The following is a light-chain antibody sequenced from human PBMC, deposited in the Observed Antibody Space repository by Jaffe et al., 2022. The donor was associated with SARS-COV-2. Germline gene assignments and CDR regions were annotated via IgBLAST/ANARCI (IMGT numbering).Light chain of an antibody. CDR2: NNN. Sequence: QSVLTQPPSASGTPGQRVTISCSGGSSNIGSNTVNWYQQFPGTAPKLLIYNNNQRPSGVPDRFSGSKSGTSASLAISGLQSEDEADYYCAAWDDSLNGLWVFGGGTKLTVL. CDR1: SSNIGSNT. V-gene: IGLV1-44*01. CDR3: AAWDDSLNGLWV. J-gene: IGLJ3*02.